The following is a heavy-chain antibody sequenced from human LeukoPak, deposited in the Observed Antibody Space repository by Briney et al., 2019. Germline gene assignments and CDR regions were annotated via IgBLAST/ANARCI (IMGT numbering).Heavy chain of an antibody. V-gene: IGHV4-39*07. CDR2: IYYSGST. Sequence: SETLSLTCTVSGGSISSSSYYWGWIRQPPGKGLEWIGSIYYSGSTYYNPSLKSRVTISVDTSKNQFSLKLSSVTAADTAVYYCARAPRGYWGSWGAHLNGDAAFDIWGQGTMVTVSS. J-gene: IGHJ3*02. D-gene: IGHD3-16*01. CDR1: GGSISSSSYY. CDR3: ARAPRGYWGSWGAHLNGDAAFDI.